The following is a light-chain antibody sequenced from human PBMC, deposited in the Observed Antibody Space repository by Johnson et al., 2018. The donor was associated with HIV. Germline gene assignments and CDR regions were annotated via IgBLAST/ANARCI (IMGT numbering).Light chain of an antibody. CDR1: SSNIGNNY. J-gene: IGLJ1*01. CDR3: GTWDSRLSATDG. CDR2: DNN. V-gene: IGLV1-51*01. Sequence: QPVLTQPPSVSAAPGQKVTISCSGSSSNIGNNYVSWYQQFPGTAPKLLIYDNNKRPSGIPDRFSGSKSGTSATLGISGLQTGDEADYYCGTWDSRLSATDGCGTGTEVTVL.